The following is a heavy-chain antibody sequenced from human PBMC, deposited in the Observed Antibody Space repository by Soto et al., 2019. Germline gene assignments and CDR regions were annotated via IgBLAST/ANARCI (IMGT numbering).Heavy chain of an antibody. Sequence: SVKVSCKASGGAFSSYAISWVREAPGQGLEWMGGIIPIFGTANYAQKFQGRVTITADESTSTAYMELSSLRSEDTAVYYCARVGRSANAFDIWGQGTMVTV. J-gene: IGHJ3*02. V-gene: IGHV1-69*13. CDR1: GGAFSSYA. CDR2: IIPIFGTA. CDR3: ARVGRSANAFDI.